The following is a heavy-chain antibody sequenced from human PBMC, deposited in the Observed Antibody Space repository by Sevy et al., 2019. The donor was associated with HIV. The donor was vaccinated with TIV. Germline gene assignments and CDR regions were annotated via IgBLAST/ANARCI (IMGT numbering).Heavy chain of an antibody. V-gene: IGHV3-9*01. J-gene: IGHJ4*02. D-gene: IGHD2-21*01. CDR3: VKDICDRGVVVSALDY. CDR2: ISWNSGTI. CDR1: GFTFDDYA. Sequence: GGSLRLSCAASGFTFDDYAMHWVRQTPGKGLEWVSGISWNSGTIAYADSVKGRFTISSDNAKNSLYLQMNSLRAEDTDLYYCVKDICDRGVVVSALDYWGQGTLVTVSS.